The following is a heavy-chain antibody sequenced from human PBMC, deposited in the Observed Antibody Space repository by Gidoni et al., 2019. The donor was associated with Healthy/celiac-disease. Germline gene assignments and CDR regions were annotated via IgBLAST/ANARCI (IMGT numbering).Heavy chain of an antibody. CDR2: ISGSGGST. D-gene: IGHD2-15*01. CDR1: GFTFSSSA. Sequence: EVQLLESGGGLVQPGGSLGLSCAASGFTFSSSAMSWVRQAPGKGLEWVSAISGSGGSTYYADSVKGRFTISRDNSKNTLYLQMNSLRAEDTAVYYCAKDRGIVVVVAATFDYWGQGTLVTVSS. CDR3: AKDRGIVVVVAATFDY. V-gene: IGHV3-23*01. J-gene: IGHJ4*02.